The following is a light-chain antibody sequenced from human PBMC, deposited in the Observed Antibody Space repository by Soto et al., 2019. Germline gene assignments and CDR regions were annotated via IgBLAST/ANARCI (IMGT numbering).Light chain of an antibody. CDR2: EGS. V-gene: IGLV2-23*01. Sequence: QSALTQPASVSGSPGQSITISCTGTSSDVGSYNLVSWYQQHPGKAPKLMIYEGSERPSGVSNRFSGSKSGNTASLTISGVRAEDEADYYCCSYAGSRGLVFGGGAKLTVL. CDR1: SSDVGSYNL. CDR3: CSYAGSRGLV. J-gene: IGLJ2*01.